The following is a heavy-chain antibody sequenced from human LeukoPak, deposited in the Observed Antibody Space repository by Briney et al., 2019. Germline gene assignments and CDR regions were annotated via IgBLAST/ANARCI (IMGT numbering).Heavy chain of an antibody. J-gene: IGHJ4*02. CDR2: ISGSGGST. V-gene: IGHV3-23*01. CDR1: GFTFSSYA. CDR3: AKQPYDFWSGYVPYYFDY. Sequence: GGSLRLSCAASGFTFSSYAMSWVRQAPGKGLEWVSAISGSGGSTCYADSVKGRFTISRDNSKNTLYLQMNSLRAEDTAVYYCAKQPYDFWSGYVPYYFDYWGQGTLVTVSS. D-gene: IGHD3-3*01.